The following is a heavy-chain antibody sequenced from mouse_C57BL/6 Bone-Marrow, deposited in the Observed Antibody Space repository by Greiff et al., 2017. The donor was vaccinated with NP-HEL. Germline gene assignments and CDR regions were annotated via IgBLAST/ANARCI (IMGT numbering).Heavy chain of an antibody. D-gene: IGHD4-1*01. J-gene: IGHJ4*01. Sequence: EVKVVESGGGLVKPGGSLKLSCAASGFTFSSYAMSWVRQTPEKRLEWVATISDGGSYTYYPDNVKGRFTISRDNAKNNLYLQMSHLKSEDTAMYYCARDPWAYYAMDYWGQGTSVTVSS. CDR3: ARDPWAYYAMDY. CDR2: ISDGGSYT. V-gene: IGHV5-4*01. CDR1: GFTFSSYA.